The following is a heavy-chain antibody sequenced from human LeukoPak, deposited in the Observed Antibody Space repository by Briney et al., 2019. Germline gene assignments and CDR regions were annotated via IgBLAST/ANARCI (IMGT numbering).Heavy chain of an antibody. D-gene: IGHD3-22*01. Sequence: GGSLRLSCAASGFTFSSYGMHWVRQAPGKGLEWVAVIWYDGSNKYYADSVKGRFTISRDNSKNTLYLQMNSLRAEDTAVCYCARDPATYYYDSSGYYGGFDYWGQGTLVTVSS. CDR3: ARDPATYYYDSSGYYGGFDY. CDR1: GFTFSSYG. V-gene: IGHV3-33*01. CDR2: IWYDGSNK. J-gene: IGHJ4*02.